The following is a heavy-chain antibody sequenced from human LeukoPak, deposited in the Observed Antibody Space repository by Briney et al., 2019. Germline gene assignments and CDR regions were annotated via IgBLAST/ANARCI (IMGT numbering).Heavy chain of an antibody. V-gene: IGHV4-34*01. Sequence: SETLSLTCAVYGGSFSGYFWSWIRQPPGKGLEWIGEINHSGSTNHNPSLKSRVTISVDTSKNQFSLQLESVTVEDTAVYYCAGASYDGRAGYFDYWGQGTLITVSS. CDR1: GGSFSGYF. D-gene: IGHD1-26*01. CDR2: INHSGST. J-gene: IGHJ4*02. CDR3: AGASYDGRAGYFDY.